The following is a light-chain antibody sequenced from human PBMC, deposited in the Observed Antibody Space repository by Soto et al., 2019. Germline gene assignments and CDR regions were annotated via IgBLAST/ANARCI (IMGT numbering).Light chain of an antibody. Sequence: DIVMTQSPDSLAVSLGERATINCKSSQSVLYSSNNKNYLAWYQQKPGQRPKLLIYWASTRESGVPDRFSGSGSGTDFTLTISRLQAEDVAVYYCQQYYSTPITFGQGTRLEIK. V-gene: IGKV4-1*01. CDR3: QQYYSTPIT. J-gene: IGKJ5*01. CDR2: WAS. CDR1: QSVLYSSNNKNY.